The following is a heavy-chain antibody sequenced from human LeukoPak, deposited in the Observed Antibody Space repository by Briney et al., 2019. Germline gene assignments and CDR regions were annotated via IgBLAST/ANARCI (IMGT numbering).Heavy chain of an antibody. V-gene: IGHV4-30-2*06. CDR2: IYHSGST. CDR1: GGSISSGGYS. Sequence: SETLSLTCAVSGGSISSGGYSWSWIRQSPGKGLEWIGYIYHSGSTYYNPSLKSRVTISVDRSKNQFSLKLSSVTAADTAVYYCARAQLWFGDPFDYWGQGTLVTVSS. D-gene: IGHD3-10*01. CDR3: ARAQLWFGDPFDY. J-gene: IGHJ4*02.